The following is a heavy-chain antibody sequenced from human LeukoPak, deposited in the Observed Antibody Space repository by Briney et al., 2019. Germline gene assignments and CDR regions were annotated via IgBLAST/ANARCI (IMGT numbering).Heavy chain of an antibody. J-gene: IGHJ4*02. D-gene: IGHD3-3*01. CDR2: INPSGGST. CDR1: GYTFTSYY. V-gene: IGHV1-46*01. CDR3: ARARITIFGVVMDNDY. Sequence: ASVKVSCKASGYTFTSYYMHWVRQAPGQGLEWMGRINPSGGSTSYAQKFQGRVTMTRDMSTSTVYMKLSSLRSEDTAVYYCARARITIFGVVMDNDYWGQGTLVTVSS.